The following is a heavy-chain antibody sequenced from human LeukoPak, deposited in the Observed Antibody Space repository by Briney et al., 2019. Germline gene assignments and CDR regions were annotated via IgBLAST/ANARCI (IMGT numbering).Heavy chain of an antibody. CDR1: GLTFSSYA. J-gene: IGHJ3*02. CDR2: ITGSGTST. Sequence: PGGSLRLSCEGSGLTFSSYAMSWVRQAPGKGPEWVSTITGSGTSTYRADSVKGRSTISRDISQTTLFLQMNSLRAEDTARYYCAKARLGSGTYSAFDIWGQGTMVTVSS. V-gene: IGHV3-23*01. D-gene: IGHD3-10*01. CDR3: AKARLGSGTYSAFDI.